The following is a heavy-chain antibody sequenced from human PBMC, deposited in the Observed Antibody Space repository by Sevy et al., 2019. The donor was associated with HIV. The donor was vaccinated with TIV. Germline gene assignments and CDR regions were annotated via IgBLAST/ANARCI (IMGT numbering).Heavy chain of an antibody. V-gene: IGHV3-23*01. CDR2: ISGSGGST. CDR3: AKDPTAYYSGGSCWFDY. J-gene: IGHJ4*02. D-gene: IGHD2-15*01. Sequence: GGSLRFSCAASGFTFSSYAMSWVRQAPGKGLEWVSAISGSGGSTYYADSVKGRFTISRDNSKNTLYLQMNSLRAEDTAVYYCAKDPTAYYSGGSCWFDYWGQGTLVTVSS. CDR1: GFTFSSYA.